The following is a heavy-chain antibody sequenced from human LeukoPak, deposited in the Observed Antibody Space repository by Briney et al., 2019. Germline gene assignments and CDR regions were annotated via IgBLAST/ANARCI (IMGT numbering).Heavy chain of an antibody. V-gene: IGHV4-59*12. CDR3: ARGSGYCSGGSCWDV. J-gene: IGHJ6*02. Sequence: SETLSLTCTVSGGSISSYYWSWIRQPPGKGLEWIGYIYYSGSTNYNPSLKSRVTISVDTSKNQFSLKLSSVTAADTAVYYCARGSGYCSGGSCWDVWGQGTTVTVSS. CDR1: GGSISSYY. D-gene: IGHD2-15*01. CDR2: IYYSGST.